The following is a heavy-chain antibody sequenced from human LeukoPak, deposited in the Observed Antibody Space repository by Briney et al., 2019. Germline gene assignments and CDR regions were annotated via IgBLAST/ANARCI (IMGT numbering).Heavy chain of an antibody. Sequence: SLRLSCAASGFTFDDYAMHWVRQAPGKGLEWVSGISWNSGSIGYADSVKGRFTISRDNAKNSLYLQMNSLRAEDTALYYCAKGKGEIATITLLDYWGQGTLVTVSS. J-gene: IGHJ4*02. CDR1: GFTFDDYA. CDR3: AKGKGEIATITLLDY. V-gene: IGHV3-9*01. D-gene: IGHD5-24*01. CDR2: ISWNSGSI.